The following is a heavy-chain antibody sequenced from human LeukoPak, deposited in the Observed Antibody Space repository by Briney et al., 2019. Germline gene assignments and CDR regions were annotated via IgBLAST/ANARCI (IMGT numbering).Heavy chain of an antibody. V-gene: IGHV3-48*01. Sequence: GGSLRLSCAASGFTFSSYSMNWVRQAPGKGLEWVSYISSSSTIYYADSVKGRFTISRDNAKNSLYLQMNSLRAEDTAVYYCARAGGEIDPWGQGTLVTVSS. CDR1: GFTFSSYS. J-gene: IGHJ5*02. CDR3: ARAGGEIDP. D-gene: IGHD3-16*01. CDR2: ISSSSTI.